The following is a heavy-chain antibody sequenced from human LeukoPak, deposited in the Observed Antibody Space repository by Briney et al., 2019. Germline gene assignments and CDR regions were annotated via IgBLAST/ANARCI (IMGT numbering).Heavy chain of an antibody. Sequence: SETLFLTCAVSGGSISSSNWWRWVRQPPGKGLEWIGEIYHSGSTNYDPSLKSRVTISVDKSKNQSSLKLSSVTAADTAVYYCAIRLSSSCFDYWGQGTLVTVSS. V-gene: IGHV4-4*02. CDR1: GGSISSSNW. J-gene: IGHJ4*02. D-gene: IGHD6-6*01. CDR3: AIRLSSSCFDY. CDR2: IYHSGST.